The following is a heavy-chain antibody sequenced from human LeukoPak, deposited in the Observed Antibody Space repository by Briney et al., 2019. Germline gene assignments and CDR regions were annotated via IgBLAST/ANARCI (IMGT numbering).Heavy chain of an antibody. CDR1: GFTVSSDY. J-gene: IGHJ4*02. CDR3: ARSGTITAAGLFDS. CDR2: IYSGGTT. Sequence: PGGSLRLSCVASGFTVSSDYMSWVRQAPGKGLEWVSVIYSGGTTFYADSMKGRFTISRDNSKNTLYLQMHSLRAEDTAAYYCARSGTITAAGLFDSWGQGTLVTVSS. D-gene: IGHD6-13*01. V-gene: IGHV3-53*01.